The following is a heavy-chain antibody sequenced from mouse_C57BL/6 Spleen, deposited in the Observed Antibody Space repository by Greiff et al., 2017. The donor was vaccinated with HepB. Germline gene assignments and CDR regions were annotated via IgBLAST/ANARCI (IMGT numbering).Heavy chain of an antibody. Sequence: EVKLVESGGDLVKPGGSLKLSCAASGFTFSSYGMSWVRQTPDTRLEWVATISSGGSYTYYPDSVKGRFTISRDNAKNTLYLQMSSLKSEDTAMYYCARHEAYDAMDYWGQGTSVTVSS. V-gene: IGHV5-6*01. CDR2: ISSGGSYT. CDR1: GFTFSSYG. J-gene: IGHJ4*01. CDR3: ARHEAYDAMDY.